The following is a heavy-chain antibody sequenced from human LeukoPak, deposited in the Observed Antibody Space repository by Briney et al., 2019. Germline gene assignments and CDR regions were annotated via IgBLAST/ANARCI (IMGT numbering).Heavy chain of an antibody. J-gene: IGHJ6*02. Sequence: QSGGSLRLSCAASGFTFSSYDMHWVRQATGKGLEWVSAIGTAGDTYYPGSVKGRFTISRENAKNSLYLQMNSLRAGDTAVYYCARAGVFQDGMDVWGQGTTVTVSS. D-gene: IGHD2-21*01. CDR3: ARAGVFQDGMDV. CDR2: IGTAGDT. V-gene: IGHV3-13*04. CDR1: GFTFSSYD.